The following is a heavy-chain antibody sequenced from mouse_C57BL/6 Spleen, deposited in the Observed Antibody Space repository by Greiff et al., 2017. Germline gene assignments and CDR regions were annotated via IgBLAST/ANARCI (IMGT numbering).Heavy chain of an antibody. V-gene: IGHV14-4*01. CDR3: TAQVPWFAY. J-gene: IGHJ3*01. Sequence: EVKLEESGAELVRPGASVKLSCTASGFNIKDDYMHWVKQRPEQGLEWIGWIDPENGDTEYASKFQGKATITADTSSNTAYLQLSSLTSEDTAVYYCTAQVPWFAYWGQGTLVTVSA. CDR1: GFNIKDDY. CDR2: IDPENGDT. D-gene: IGHD3-2*02.